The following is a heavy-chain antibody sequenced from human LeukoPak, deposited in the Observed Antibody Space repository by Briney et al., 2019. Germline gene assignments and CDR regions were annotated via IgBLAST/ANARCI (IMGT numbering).Heavy chain of an antibody. D-gene: IGHD3-16*01. CDR3: AKGYYDYVWGSYYFDY. J-gene: IGHJ4*02. V-gene: IGHV3-23*01. CDR2: ISGSGGST. CDR1: GFTFSSYA. Sequence: GGSLRLSCAASGFTFSSYAMSWVRQAPGQGLEWVSAISGSGGSTYYADSVKGRFTISRDNSRDTLYLQMNSLRAEDTAVYYCAKGYYDYVWGSYYFDYWGQGTLVTVSS.